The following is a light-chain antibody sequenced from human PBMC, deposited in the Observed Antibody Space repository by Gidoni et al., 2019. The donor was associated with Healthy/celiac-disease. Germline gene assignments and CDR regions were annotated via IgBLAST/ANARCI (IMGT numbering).Light chain of an antibody. CDR2: GAS. CDR1: QSVSSSD. V-gene: IGKV3-20*01. CDR3: QQYGSSPET. J-gene: IGKJ1*01. Sequence: EIALTQSPGCLSLSPGERAILSCRSSQSVSSSDLTWYQQKPCHAPRPLIYGASSSGSGSGTDFTLTISRLEAEDFGVYYCQQYGSSPETFGQGTKVEIK.